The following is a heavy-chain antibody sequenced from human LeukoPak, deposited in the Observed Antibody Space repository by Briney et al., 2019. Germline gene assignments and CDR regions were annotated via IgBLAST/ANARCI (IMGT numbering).Heavy chain of an antibody. J-gene: IGHJ4*02. CDR1: GGSISSYY. V-gene: IGHV4-59*01. CDR2: IYYSGST. CDR3: ARQLYSSGWYGFDY. D-gene: IGHD6-19*01. Sequence: SETLSLTCTVSGGSISSYYCSWIRQPPGKGLEWIGYIYYSGSTNYNPSLKSRVTISVDTSKNQFSLKPSSVTAADTAVYYCARQLYSSGWYGFDYWGQGTLVTVSS.